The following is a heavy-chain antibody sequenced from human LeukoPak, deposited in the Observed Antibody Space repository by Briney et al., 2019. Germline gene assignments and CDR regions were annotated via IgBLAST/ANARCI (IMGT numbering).Heavy chain of an antibody. CDR2: IFGNGAGK. CDR1: GFTISTYA. D-gene: IGHD2-15*01. V-gene: IGHV3-23*01. J-gene: IGHJ4*02. CDR3: AKDRIPDGLYSIDY. Sequence: PGGSLRLSCTASGFTISTYAMNWVRQAPGKGLEWVSVIFGNGAGKNYAESVKGRFTISRDNSKNTLYLQMNSLRAEDTAIYYCAKDRIPDGLYSIDYWGQGALVTVPS.